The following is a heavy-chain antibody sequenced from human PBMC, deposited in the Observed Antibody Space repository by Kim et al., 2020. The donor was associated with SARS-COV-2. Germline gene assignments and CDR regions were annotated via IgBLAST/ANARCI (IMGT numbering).Heavy chain of an antibody. CDR3: AREGITMVRGVIITGDFDI. Sequence: SETLSLTCTVSGGSISSYYWSWIRQPPGKGLEWIGYIYYSGSTNYNPSLKSRVTISVDTSKNQFSLKLSSVTAADTAVYYCAREGITMVRGVIITGDFDIWGQGTMVTVSS. D-gene: IGHD3-10*01. CDR1: GGSISSYY. J-gene: IGHJ3*02. V-gene: IGHV4-59*01. CDR2: IYYSGST.